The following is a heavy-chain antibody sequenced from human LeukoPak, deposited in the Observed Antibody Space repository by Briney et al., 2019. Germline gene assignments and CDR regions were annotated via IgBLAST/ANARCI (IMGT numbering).Heavy chain of an antibody. J-gene: IGHJ4*02. V-gene: IGHV3-53*01. Sequence: GGSLRLSCTVSGFTVSINSMSWVRQAPGKGLEWVSFIYSGGNTHYSDSVKGRFTISRDNSKNTFYLQMINLRAEDTAVYYCAKDGAWLRFDDWGQGILVTVSS. D-gene: IGHD5-12*01. CDR1: GFTVSINS. CDR3: AKDGAWLRFDD. CDR2: IYSGGNT.